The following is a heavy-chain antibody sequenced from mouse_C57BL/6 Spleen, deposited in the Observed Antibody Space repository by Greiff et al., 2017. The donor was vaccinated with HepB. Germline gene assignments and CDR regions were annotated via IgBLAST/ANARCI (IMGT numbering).Heavy chain of an antibody. CDR1: GYTFTSYW. V-gene: IGHV1-64*01. CDR2: IHPNSGST. CDR3: ARSQVYYVPFAY. J-gene: IGHJ3*01. D-gene: IGHD2-1*01. Sequence: QVQLQQPGAELVKPGASVKLSCKASGYTFTSYWMHWVKQRPGQGLEWIGMIHPNSGSTNYNEKFKSKATLTVDKSSSTASMQLSSLTSEDSAVYYCARSQVYYVPFAYWGQGTLVTVSA.